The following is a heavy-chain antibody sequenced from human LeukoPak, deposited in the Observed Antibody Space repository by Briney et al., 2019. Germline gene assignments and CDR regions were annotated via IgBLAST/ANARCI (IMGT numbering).Heavy chain of an antibody. CDR1: GFIFSNYA. D-gene: IGHD3-3*01. J-gene: IGHJ4*02. CDR2: ISNSGGRT. Sequence: GGSLRLSCATSGFIFSNYAMSWVRQAPGKGLEWVSGISNSGGRTDYADSVKGRFTISRDNAKNSLYLQMNSLRAEDTAVYYCAKSFLDWGQGTLVTVSS. CDR3: AKSFLD. V-gene: IGHV3-23*01.